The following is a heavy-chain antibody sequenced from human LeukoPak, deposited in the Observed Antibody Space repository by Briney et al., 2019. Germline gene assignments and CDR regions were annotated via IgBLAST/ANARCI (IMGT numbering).Heavy chain of an antibody. V-gene: IGHV3-23*01. CDR3: ARVFDS. CDR2: ISGRGDST. Sequence: PGGSLRLSRATSGLTFRNYAMSWVRQAPGKGLEWVSTISGRGDSTFYADSVKGRFTISRDNSKDTLYVQMNSLRAEDTAVYYCARVFDSWGQGTLVTVSS. CDR1: GLTFRNYA. J-gene: IGHJ4*02.